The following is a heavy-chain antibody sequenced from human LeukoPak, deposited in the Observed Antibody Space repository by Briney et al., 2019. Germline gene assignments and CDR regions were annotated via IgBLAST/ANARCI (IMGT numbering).Heavy chain of an antibody. Sequence: AAVKVSCKASGYTFTSYGISWVRQAPGQGLDWMARISAYNGNTNYAQKLQGRVTMTTDTSTSTAYMELRSLRSDDTAVYYCARSPFLEWLLSFFDYWGQGTLVTVSS. D-gene: IGHD3-3*01. V-gene: IGHV1-18*01. CDR2: ISAYNGNT. CDR3: ARSPFLEWLLSFFDY. CDR1: GYTFTSYG. J-gene: IGHJ4*02.